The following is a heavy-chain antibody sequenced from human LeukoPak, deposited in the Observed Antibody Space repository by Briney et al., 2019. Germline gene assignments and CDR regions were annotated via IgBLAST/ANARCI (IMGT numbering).Heavy chain of an antibody. CDR2: LHSDAYT. J-gene: IGHJ4*02. CDR1: GFTVNSYD. Sequence: AGGSLRLSCAASGFTVNSYDMSWVRQAPGRALDSISVLHSDAYTYYADSVKDRFTMSRDNSKNTVYLQMNSLRAEDTAVYYCARAANSPTVTDYWGLGTLVTVSS. D-gene: IGHD4-17*01. V-gene: IGHV3-53*01. CDR3: ARAANSPTVTDY.